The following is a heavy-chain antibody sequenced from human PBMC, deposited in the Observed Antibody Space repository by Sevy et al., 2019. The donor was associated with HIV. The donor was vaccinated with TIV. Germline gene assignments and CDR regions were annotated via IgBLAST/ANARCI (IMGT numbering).Heavy chain of an antibody. CDR1: GLTFSSYA. V-gene: IGHV3-30*04. CDR3: ARGPGVGAVADLNWFDP. J-gene: IGHJ5*02. Sequence: GGSLRLSCAASGLTFSSYAMHWVRQAPGKGLEWVAVISYDGSDKYFADSVKGRFTISRDNSKNTLFLQMNSLRTEDTAVYYCARGPGVGAVADLNWFDPWGQGTLVTVS. CDR2: ISYDGSDK. D-gene: IGHD2-15*01.